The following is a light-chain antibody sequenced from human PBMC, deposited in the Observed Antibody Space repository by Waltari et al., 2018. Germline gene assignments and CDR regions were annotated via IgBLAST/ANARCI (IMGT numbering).Light chain of an antibody. J-gene: IGKJ1*01. V-gene: IGKV1-5*03. Sequence: CRASQSISSWLAWEQQKPGKAPKLLIYKASSVESGVPSRFSGSGSGTEFTLTISSLQPDDFATYYCQQYNSYSQTFGQGTKVEIK. CDR3: QQYNSYSQT. CDR1: QSISSW. CDR2: KAS.